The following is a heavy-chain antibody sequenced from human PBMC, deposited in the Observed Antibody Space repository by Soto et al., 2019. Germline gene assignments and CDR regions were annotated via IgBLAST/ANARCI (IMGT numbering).Heavy chain of an antibody. V-gene: IGHV4-59*08. J-gene: IGHJ4*02. CDR3: ARTHCSGGSCYSAAFDY. CDR1: GGSISSYY. CDR2: IYYSGST. D-gene: IGHD2-15*01. Sequence: SETLSLTCTVSGGSISSYYWSWIRQPPGKGLEWIGYIYYSGSTNYNPSLKSRVTISVDTSKNQFSLKLSSVTAADTAVYYCARTHCSGGSCYSAAFDYWGQGTLVTVSS.